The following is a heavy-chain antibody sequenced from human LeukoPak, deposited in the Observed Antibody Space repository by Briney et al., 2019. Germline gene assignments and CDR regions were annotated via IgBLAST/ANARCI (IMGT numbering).Heavy chain of an antibody. V-gene: IGHV4-30-4*08. J-gene: IGHJ4*02. CDR1: GGSISSGDYY. Sequence: SETLSLTCTVSGGSISSGDYYWSWIRQPPGKGLEWIGYIYYSGSTYYNPSLKSRVTISVDTSKNQFSLKLSSVTAADTAVYYCARHAVAWQLVGSLGYWGQGTLVTVSS. D-gene: IGHD6-6*01. CDR3: ARHAVAWQLVGSLGY. CDR2: IYYSGST.